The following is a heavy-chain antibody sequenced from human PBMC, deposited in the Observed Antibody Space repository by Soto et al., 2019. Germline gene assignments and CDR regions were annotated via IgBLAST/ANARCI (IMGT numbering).Heavy chain of an antibody. J-gene: IGHJ4*02. Sequence: EVQLLESGGALLQPGGSLRLSCAASGFTFSSYAMNWVRQTPGKGLQWVSAISGSGENTYYADSVKGRFTISRDNSKNILYLHMNALTVEDTAMYYCAKEPTAVDPRDLFGGNPPADYWGQGTLVTVSS. CDR3: AKEPTAVDPRDLFGGNPPADY. D-gene: IGHD2-15*01. CDR1: GFTFSSYA. V-gene: IGHV3-23*01. CDR2: ISGSGENT.